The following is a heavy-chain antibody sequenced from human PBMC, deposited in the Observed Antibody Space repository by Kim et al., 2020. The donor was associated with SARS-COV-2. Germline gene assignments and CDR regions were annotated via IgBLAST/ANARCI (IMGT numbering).Heavy chain of an antibody. CDR1: GYSFTYYG. D-gene: IGHD6-6*01. CDR2: ISGYTGNT. Sequence: ASVKVSCKTSGYSFTYYGISWVRQAPGQGLEWMGWISGYTGNTNYTQKFQCRVTMTADTSTNIAYMELRTLSPDDTAIYYCARDLPRTTTSYYLDSWGQG. CDR3: ARDLPRTTTSYYLDS. V-gene: IGHV1-18*01. J-gene: IGHJ4*02.